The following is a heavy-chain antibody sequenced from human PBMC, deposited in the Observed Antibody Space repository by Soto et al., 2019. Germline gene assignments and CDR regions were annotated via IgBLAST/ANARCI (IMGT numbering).Heavy chain of an antibody. CDR3: VRPGLTVPGTRYFDH. Sequence: QVRLEESGGGVVQPGRSLRLSCASSGFTFGVYNMQWVRQAPGKGLECVSVISYDGGNEYYADSVKGRFTISRDNSENKLYLQMNSLRAEDTAVYYCVRPGLTVPGTRYFDHWGQGALVTVSS. CDR2: ISYDGGNE. CDR1: GFTFGVYN. D-gene: IGHD6-19*01. V-gene: IGHV3-33*05. J-gene: IGHJ4*02.